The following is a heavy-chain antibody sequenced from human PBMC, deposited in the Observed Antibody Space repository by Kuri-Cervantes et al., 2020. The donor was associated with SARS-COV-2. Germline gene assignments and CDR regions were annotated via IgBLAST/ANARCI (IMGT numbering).Heavy chain of an antibody. V-gene: IGHV3-30-3*01. CDR1: GFTFSSYA. J-gene: IGHJ5*02. CDR2: ISYDGSNK. D-gene: IGHD3-16*01. CDR3: ARDGGGWFDP. Sequence: GESLKISCAASGFTFSSYAMSWVRQAPGKGLEWVAVISYDGSNKYYADSVKGRFTISRDNSKNTLYLQMNSLRAEDTAVYYCARDGGGWFDPWGQGTLVTGYS.